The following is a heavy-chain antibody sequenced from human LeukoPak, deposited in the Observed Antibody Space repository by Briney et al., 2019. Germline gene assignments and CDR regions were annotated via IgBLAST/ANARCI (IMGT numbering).Heavy chain of an antibody. V-gene: IGHV1-3*01. CDR3: ARAPAYGDLYYFDY. CDR2: INAGNGNT. D-gene: IGHD4-17*01. J-gene: IGHJ4*02. CDR1: GYTFTSYA. Sequence: ASVKVSRKASGYTFTSYAMHWVRQAPGQRLEWMGWINAGNGNTKYSQKFQGRVTITRDTSASTAYMELSSLRSEDTAVYYCARAPAYGDLYYFDYWGQGTLVTVSS.